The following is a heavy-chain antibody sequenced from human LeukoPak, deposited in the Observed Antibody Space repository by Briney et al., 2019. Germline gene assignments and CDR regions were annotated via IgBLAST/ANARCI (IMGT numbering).Heavy chain of an antibody. CDR3: TTELDIRPNHY. Sequence: GGSLRLSCAASGLTFSNAWMSWVRQAPGKGLEWVGRIKRKSDGGTTDYAAPVKGRFTISRDDSKDTLYLQMNSLKSEDTAVYYCTTELDIRPNHYWGQGTLVTVSS. V-gene: IGHV3-15*01. CDR1: GLTFSNAW. J-gene: IGHJ4*02. D-gene: IGHD3-22*01. CDR2: IKRKSDGGTT.